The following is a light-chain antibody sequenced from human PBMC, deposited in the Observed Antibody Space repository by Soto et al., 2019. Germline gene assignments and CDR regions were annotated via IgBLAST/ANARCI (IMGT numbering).Light chain of an antibody. J-gene: IGLJ2*01. Sequence: QSALTQPASVSGSPGQSITISCTGTSSDVGGYNYVSWYQQHPGKAPKLMIYDVSNRPSGVSNRFSGSKSGNTASLTISGLQAEDEADYYCSSYTSRVVFGGGTKVTV. V-gene: IGLV2-14*01. CDR2: DVS. CDR1: SSDVGGYNY. CDR3: SSYTSRVV.